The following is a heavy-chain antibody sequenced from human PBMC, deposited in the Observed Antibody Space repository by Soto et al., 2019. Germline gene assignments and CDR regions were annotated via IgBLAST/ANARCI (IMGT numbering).Heavy chain of an antibody. V-gene: IGHV3-11*01. CDR1: GFALSDYY. J-gene: IGHJ4*02. CDR2: ISKSGSTT. Sequence: PGGSLRLSCAASGFALSDYYMSWIRQAPGEGLEWITYISKSGSTTYYVDSVKGRFTISRDNARNSLDLQMNSLRSDDTAVYYCAREVSGRYSTFDYWGQGSLVTVSS. CDR3: AREVSGRYSTFDY. D-gene: IGHD1-26*01.